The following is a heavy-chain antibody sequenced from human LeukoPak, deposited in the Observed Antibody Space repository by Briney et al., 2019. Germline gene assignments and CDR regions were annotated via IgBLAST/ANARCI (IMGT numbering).Heavy chain of an antibody. Sequence: SETLSRTCTVSGGSISSSSYYWGWIRQPPGKGLEWIGSIYYSGSTYYNPSLKSRVTISVDTSKNQFSLKLSSVTAADTAVYYCARLDHYDSSGYANWGQGTLVTASS. CDR2: IYYSGST. CDR3: ARLDHYDSSGYAN. D-gene: IGHD3-22*01. CDR1: GGSISSSSYY. J-gene: IGHJ4*02. V-gene: IGHV4-39*01.